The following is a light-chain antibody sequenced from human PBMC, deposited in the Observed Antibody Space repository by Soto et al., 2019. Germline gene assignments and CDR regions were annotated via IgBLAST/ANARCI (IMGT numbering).Light chain of an antibody. V-gene: IGKV3-15*01. CDR3: QQYHNWPIT. CDR2: AAS. J-gene: IGKJ5*01. CDR1: QSVSRN. Sequence: EIVKRPARPTLTVYAGKRSTHSCRASQSVSRNLAWYQQKPGQAPRLLIYAASTRATGIPARFSGSGSGTEFTLTISSLQSEDFAVYYCQQYHNWPITFGQGTQREIK.